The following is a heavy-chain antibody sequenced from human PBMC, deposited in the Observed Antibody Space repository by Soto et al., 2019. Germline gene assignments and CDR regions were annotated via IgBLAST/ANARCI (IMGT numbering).Heavy chain of an antibody. CDR3: APGFGGSWIQLWLPGAFDI. Sequence: EVQLLESGGGLVQPGGSLRLSCAASGFTFSSYAMSWVRQAPGKGLEWVSTISGSGGSTYYADSVKGRFTIARDNSKYTLYLQMTSLRADDTDVYYCAPGFGGSWIQLWLPGAFDIWGQGTMVKVSS. CDR2: ISGSGGST. CDR1: GFTFSSYA. J-gene: IGHJ3*02. D-gene: IGHD5-18*01. V-gene: IGHV3-23*01.